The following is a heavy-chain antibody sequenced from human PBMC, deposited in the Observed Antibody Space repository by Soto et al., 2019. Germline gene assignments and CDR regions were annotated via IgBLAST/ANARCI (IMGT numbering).Heavy chain of an antibody. V-gene: IGHV1-3*05. CDR2: INAGNGNT. CDR3: ASISSYYLIDDY. J-gene: IGHJ4*02. Sequence: QVQLVQSGAEEKKPGASVKVSCKASGYTFTSYAMHWVRQAPGQRLEWMGWINAGNGNTKYSQKFQGRVTITRDTSASTDYMELSSLRSEDTAVYYCASISSYYLIDDYWGQGTLVTVSS. D-gene: IGHD3-22*01. CDR1: GYTFTSYA.